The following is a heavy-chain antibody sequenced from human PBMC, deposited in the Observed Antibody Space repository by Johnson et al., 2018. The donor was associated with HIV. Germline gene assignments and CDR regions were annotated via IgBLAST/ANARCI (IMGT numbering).Heavy chain of an antibody. CDR2: ISFDGANT. J-gene: IGHJ3*02. CDR1: GFTFSSYT. CDR3: ARINVDTTFYRAFDI. Sequence: QMLFVESGGGVVQPGRSLRLSCAASGFTFSSYTMHWVSQAPGKGLEWVAVISFDGANTYYADSVKGRFPISRDNSKNTLYLQMNSLRVEDTAVYYCARINVDTTFYRAFDIWGQGTMVTVSS. V-gene: IGHV3-30*04. D-gene: IGHD5-18*01.